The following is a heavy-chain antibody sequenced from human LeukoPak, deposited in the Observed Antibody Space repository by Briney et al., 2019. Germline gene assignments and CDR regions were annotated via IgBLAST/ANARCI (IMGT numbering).Heavy chain of an antibody. J-gene: IGHJ3*02. CDR2: IKSKTDGWTT. V-gene: IGHV3-15*01. CDR3: TTDLSSILDAFDI. CDR1: GFTFSNAW. Sequence: PGGSLRLSCAASGFTFSNAWMSWVRQAPGKGLEWVGRIKSKTDGWTTDYAAPVKGRFTISRDDSKNTLYLQMNSLKTEDTAVYYCTTDLSSILDAFDIWGQGTMVTVSS. D-gene: IGHD5/OR15-5a*01.